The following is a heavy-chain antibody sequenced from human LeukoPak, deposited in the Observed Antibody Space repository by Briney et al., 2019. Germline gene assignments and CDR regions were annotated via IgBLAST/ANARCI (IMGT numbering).Heavy chain of an antibody. CDR1: GFTFGDYA. V-gene: IGHV3-49*05. Sequence: NPGGSLRLSCTASGFTFGDYAMNWFRQAPGKGLEWVGFIGRKPYGGTTEYAASAKGRFTVSRDDSKSIAYLQMNSLKTEDTAMYYCTRDRAGVIAATWFDPWGQGTLVTVSS. CDR2: IGRKPYGGTT. CDR3: TRDRAGVIAATWFDP. D-gene: IGHD2-15*01. J-gene: IGHJ5*02.